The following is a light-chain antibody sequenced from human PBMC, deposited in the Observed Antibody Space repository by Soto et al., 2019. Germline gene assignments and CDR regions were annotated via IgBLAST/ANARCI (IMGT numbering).Light chain of an antibody. CDR2: DAS. CDR1: QSVSSS. CDR3: KQPINWPPDVI. V-gene: IGKV3-11*01. J-gene: IGKJ3*01. Sequence: EIVLTQSPDTLSLSPGERATLSCRASQSVSSSLAWYQQKPGQAPRLLIYDASNRATGIPARFSVSGSGTDFTRTISSLEPVDFAVSYRKQPINWPPDVILGPVTQVDIK.